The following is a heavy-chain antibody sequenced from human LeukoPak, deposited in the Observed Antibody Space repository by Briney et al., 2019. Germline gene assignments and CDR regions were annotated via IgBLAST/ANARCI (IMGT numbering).Heavy chain of an antibody. CDR1: GGTFSSYA. CDR2: IIPILGIA. Sequence: SVKVSCKASGGTFSSYAISWVRQAPGQGLEWMGRIIPILGIANYAQKFQGRVTITADKSTSTAYMELSSLRSEDTAVYYYARGGIIAAASSANYYYGMDVWGQGTTVTVSS. V-gene: IGHV1-69*04. D-gene: IGHD6-13*01. CDR3: ARGGIIAAASSANYYYGMDV. J-gene: IGHJ6*02.